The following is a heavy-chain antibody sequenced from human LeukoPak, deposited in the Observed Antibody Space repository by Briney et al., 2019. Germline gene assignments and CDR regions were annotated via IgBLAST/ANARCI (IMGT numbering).Heavy chain of an antibody. J-gene: IGHJ4*02. CDR2: MNPNSANT. Sequence: ASVKVSCKASGYTFTNYDINWVRQASGQGLDWMGWMNPNSANTGYAQKFQGRVTMTRNTSISTAYMELSSLSSEDTAVYYCARGPGCISTSCPYYFDYWGRGTLVTVSS. CDR1: GYTFTNYD. D-gene: IGHD2-2*01. CDR3: ARGPGCISTSCPYYFDY. V-gene: IGHV1-8*01.